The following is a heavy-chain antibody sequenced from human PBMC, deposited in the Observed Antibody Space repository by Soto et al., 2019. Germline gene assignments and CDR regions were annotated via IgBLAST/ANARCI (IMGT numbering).Heavy chain of an antibody. J-gene: IGHJ6*02. V-gene: IGHV4-31*03. Sequence: SETLSLTCTVSGGSISSGGYYWSWIRQHPGKGLEWIGYIYYSGSTYYNPSLKSRVTISVDTSKNQFSLKLSSVTAADTAVYYCARAGGGHCSSTSCYTPSTETYYYYGMDVWGQGTTVTVSS. CDR3: ARAGGGHCSSTSCYTPSTETYYYYGMDV. CDR2: IYYSGST. D-gene: IGHD2-2*02. CDR1: GGSISSGGYY.